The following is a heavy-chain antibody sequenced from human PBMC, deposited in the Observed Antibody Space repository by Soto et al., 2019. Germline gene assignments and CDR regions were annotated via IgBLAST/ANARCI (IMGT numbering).Heavy chain of an antibody. CDR1: GYTFTSYA. D-gene: IGHD6-19*01. Sequence: GASVKVSCKASGYTFTSYAMHWVRQAPGQRLEWMGWINAGNGNTKYSQKFQGRVTITRDTSASTAYMELSSLRSEDTAVYYCARVEVAGPNAFDIWGQGTMVTVSS. J-gene: IGHJ3*02. V-gene: IGHV1-3*01. CDR3: ARVEVAGPNAFDI. CDR2: INAGNGNT.